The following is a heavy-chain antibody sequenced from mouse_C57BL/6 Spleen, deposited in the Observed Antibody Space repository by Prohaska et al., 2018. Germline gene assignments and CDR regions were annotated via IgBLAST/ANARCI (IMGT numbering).Heavy chain of an antibody. CDR3: ASRITTVVDLGY. D-gene: IGHD1-1*01. CDR1: GYTFTSYW. J-gene: IGHJ2*01. V-gene: IGHV1-69*01. Sequence: QVQLQQPGAELVMPGASVKLSCKASGYTFTSYWMHWVKQRPGQGLEWIGEIYPSDSYTNYNQKFKGKATLTVDKSSSTAYMQLSSLTSEDSAVYYCASRITTVVDLGYWGQGTTLTVSS. CDR2: IYPSDSYT.